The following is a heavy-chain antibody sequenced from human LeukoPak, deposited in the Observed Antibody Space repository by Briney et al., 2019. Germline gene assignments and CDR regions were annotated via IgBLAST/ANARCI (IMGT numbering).Heavy chain of an antibody. V-gene: IGHV3-7*05. CDR1: GFTFSSYW. Sequence: PGGSLRLSCAASGFTFSSYWMTWVRQAPGKGLEWVATINQDGSEKYYVDSVKGRFTISRDNAKNSLYLQMNSLRAEDTAVYYCAKMVHTEQWLVPFDYWGQGTLVTVSS. J-gene: IGHJ4*02. CDR2: INQDGSEK. D-gene: IGHD6-19*01. CDR3: AKMVHTEQWLVPFDY.